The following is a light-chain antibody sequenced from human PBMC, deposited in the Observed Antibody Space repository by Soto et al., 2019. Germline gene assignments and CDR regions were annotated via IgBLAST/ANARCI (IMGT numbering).Light chain of an antibody. V-gene: IGKV2-30*01. CDR2: KVS. J-gene: IGKJ5*01. CDR1: QSLVYSHRNTC. Sequence: MSQSQISPPSTLGQPAFISCRSGQSLVYSHRNTCLDWFQQKPGQAPRLLIYKVSSRDTGVPDRFSGSGSGTDFTLKISRVEPEDFGVYYCKQYNNWPITFGQGTRLEIK. CDR3: KQYNNWPIT.